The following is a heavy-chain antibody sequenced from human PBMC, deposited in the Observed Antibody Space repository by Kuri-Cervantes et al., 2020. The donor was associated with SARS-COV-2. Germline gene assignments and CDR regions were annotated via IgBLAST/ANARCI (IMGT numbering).Heavy chain of an antibody. V-gene: IGHV3-53*01. CDR1: GFTVSTNY. D-gene: IGHD6-19*01. Sequence: GGSLRLSCAASGFTVSTNYMSWVRQAPGKGLEWVSIIYSGGTTYYADSVKGLFTISRDNSKNTVNLQMNRLRGEDTALYYCARAGYSTGWCPDWYFDLWGRGTLVTVSS. CDR2: IYSGGTT. J-gene: IGHJ2*01. CDR3: ARAGYSTGWCPDWYFDL.